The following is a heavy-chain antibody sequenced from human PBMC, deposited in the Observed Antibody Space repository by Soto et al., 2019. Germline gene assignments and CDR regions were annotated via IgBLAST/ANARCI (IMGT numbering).Heavy chain of an antibody. CDR3: ARPLRYDPAGGYGMDV. J-gene: IGHJ6*02. CDR1: GFTVSSNY. Sequence: SVGSLRLSCAASGFTVSSNYMSWVRQARGKGLEWVSVIYSGGSTYYADSVKGRFTISRDNSKNTLYLQMNSLRAEDTAVYYCARPLRYDPAGGYGMDVWGQGTTVTVSS. D-gene: IGHD3-3*01. CDR2: IYSGGST. V-gene: IGHV3-53*01.